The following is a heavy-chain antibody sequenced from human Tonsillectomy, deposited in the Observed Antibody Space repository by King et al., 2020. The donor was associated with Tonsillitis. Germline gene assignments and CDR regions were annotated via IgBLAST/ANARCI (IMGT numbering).Heavy chain of an antibody. Sequence: QLVQSGGGVVQPGRSLRLSCAASGFTFSSYSMHWVRQAPGKGLEWVAFISYDGSNKYYADSVKGRFTISRDNSKNTLYLQMNSLRAEDTAVYYCASDYFPGVVPPHNWFDPWGQGTLVTVSS. CDR1: GFTFSSYS. CDR2: ISYDGSNK. J-gene: IGHJ5*02. D-gene: IGHD3-16*01. CDR3: ASDYFPGVVPPHNWFDP. V-gene: IGHV3-30*04.